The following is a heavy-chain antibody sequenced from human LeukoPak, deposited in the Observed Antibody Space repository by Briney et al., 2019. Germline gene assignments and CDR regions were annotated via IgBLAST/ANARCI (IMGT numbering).Heavy chain of an antibody. CDR1: GFTFSSYE. CDR2: ISSGGDIM. J-gene: IGHJ1*01. Sequence: PGGSLRLSCAASGFTFSSYEMNWVRQAPGKGLQWVSYISSGGDIMHYADSVKGRSTSSRDNAKNSGYLEMNSLGAEDTAVYYCATNLIGAGEYFQQWGQGTLVTVSS. CDR3: ATNLIGAGEYFQQ. V-gene: IGHV3-48*03. D-gene: IGHD2/OR15-2a*01.